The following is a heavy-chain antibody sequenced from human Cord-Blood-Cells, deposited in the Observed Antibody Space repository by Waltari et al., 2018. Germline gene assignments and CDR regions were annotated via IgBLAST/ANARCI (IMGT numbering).Heavy chain of an antibody. J-gene: IGHJ4*02. V-gene: IGHV4-34*01. D-gene: IGHD3-10*01. CDR1: GGSFSRYY. Sequence: VQLQQRGAGLSKPSETLSLTCAVSGGSFSRYYWSWIRQPPGKGLEWIGEINHSGSTNYNPSLKSRVTISVDTSKNQFSLKLSSVTAADTAVYYCARVNGSGSYYDYWGQGTLVTVSS. CDR2: INHSGST. CDR3: ARVNGSGSYYDY.